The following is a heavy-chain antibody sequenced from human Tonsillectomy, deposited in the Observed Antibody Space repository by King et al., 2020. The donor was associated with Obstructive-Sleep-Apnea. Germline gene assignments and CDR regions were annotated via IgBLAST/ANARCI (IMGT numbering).Heavy chain of an antibody. J-gene: IGHJ4*02. CDR3: AREGPMMDSSGSFDY. CDR1: GFTFSSYS. V-gene: IGHV3-48*04. D-gene: IGHD3-22*01. Sequence: VQLVESGGGLVQPGGSLRLSCAASGFTFSSYSMNWVRQAPGKGLEWVSYISSSSRTIYYADSVKGGFTISRDNAKNSLYLQMNSLRAEDTAVYYCAREGPMMDSSGSFDYWGQGTLVTVSS. CDR2: ISSSSRTI.